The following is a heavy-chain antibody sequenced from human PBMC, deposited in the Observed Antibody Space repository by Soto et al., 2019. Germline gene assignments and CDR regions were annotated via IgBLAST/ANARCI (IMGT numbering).Heavy chain of an antibody. D-gene: IGHD3-9*01. CDR1: CFLFNTFW. CDR2: IKSDGSNT. J-gene: IGHJ4*02. Sequence: EVQLVESGGGLVQPGGALGPFCAGFCFLFNTFWIFWVRQGSRKGLLWVSRIKSDGSNTNYADFVKGRFTISRDNAKNTLYLQMTSLRAEDTAVYYCAIGGGDYNYLDYWGQGILVTVSS. CDR3: AIGGGDYNYLDY. V-gene: IGHV3-74*01.